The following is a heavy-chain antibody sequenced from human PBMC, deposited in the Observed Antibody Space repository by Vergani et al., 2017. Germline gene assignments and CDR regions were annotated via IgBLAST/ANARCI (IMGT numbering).Heavy chain of an antibody. Sequence: QVQVVQSGAEVKKSGASVKVSCKTSGYTLSYYYMHWVRQAPGQGREWMGIINPSGGHTNYAQKFQGRVTMTRDTSTSTVYMELSTLRSEDTAIYYCARLFCGILTAYRYWGQGTLVTVSA. V-gene: IGHV1-46*03. J-gene: IGHJ4*02. CDR1: GYTLSYYY. CDR2: INPSGGHT. D-gene: IGHD3-9*01. CDR3: ARLFCGILTAYRY.